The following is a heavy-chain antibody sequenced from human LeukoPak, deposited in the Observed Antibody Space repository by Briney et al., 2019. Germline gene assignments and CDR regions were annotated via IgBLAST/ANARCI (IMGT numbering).Heavy chain of an antibody. CDR3: ASYFDSSGNAFDI. Sequence: GGSLRLSCAASGFTVSSNYMSWVRQAPGKGLEWVSVIYSGGSTSYADSVKGRFTISRDNSKNTLYLQMNSLRAEDTAVYYCASYFDSSGNAFDIWGHGTMVTVFS. CDR1: GFTVSSNY. J-gene: IGHJ3*02. D-gene: IGHD3-22*01. V-gene: IGHV3-53*01. CDR2: IYSGGST.